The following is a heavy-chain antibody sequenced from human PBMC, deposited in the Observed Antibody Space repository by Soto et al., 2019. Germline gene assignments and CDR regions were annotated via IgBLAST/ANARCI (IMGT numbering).Heavy chain of an antibody. D-gene: IGHD5-12*01. CDR1: GYTFSDYY. V-gene: IGHV1-2*02. CDR3: AGCSLIGCDYYYGMDV. J-gene: IGHJ6*02. Sequence: ASVKVSCKAAGYTFSDYYLHWVRQAPGQGLEWMGWINPNSGGTDYAQNFKGRVTLTRDMSMSTAYMELSRLRSDDRAVFYCAGCSLIGCDYYYGMDVWGQGTTVTVSS. CDR2: INPNSGGT.